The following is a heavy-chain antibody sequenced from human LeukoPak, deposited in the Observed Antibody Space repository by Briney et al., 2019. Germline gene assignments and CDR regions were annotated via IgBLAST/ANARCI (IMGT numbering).Heavy chain of an antibody. V-gene: IGHV4-4*09. J-gene: IGHJ5*02. Sequence: SETLSLTCTVSGGSISRYYWSWIRQPPGKGLEWVGYIYTSGSTNYNPSLKSRVTISVDTSENQFSLKLSSVTAADTAVYYCARRKTYYYDSSGYFLDWFDPWGQGTLVTVSS. CDR1: GGSISRYY. D-gene: IGHD3-22*01. CDR3: ARRKTYYYDSSGYFLDWFDP. CDR2: IYTSGST.